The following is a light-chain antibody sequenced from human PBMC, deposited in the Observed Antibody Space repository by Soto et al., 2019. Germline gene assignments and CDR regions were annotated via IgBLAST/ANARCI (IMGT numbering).Light chain of an antibody. J-gene: IGLJ2*01. CDR3: QAWDSSTVV. Sequence: SYELTQPPSVSVSPGQTASITGSGDKLGDKYACWYQQKPGQSPVLVIYQDSKRPSGIAERFSGSNSGNTATLTISGTQAMDEADYYCQAWDSSTVVFGGGTKVTVL. V-gene: IGLV3-1*01. CDR1: KLGDKY. CDR2: QDS.